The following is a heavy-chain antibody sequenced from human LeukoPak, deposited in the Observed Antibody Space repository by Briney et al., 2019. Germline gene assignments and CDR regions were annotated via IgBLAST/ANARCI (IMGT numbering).Heavy chain of an antibody. J-gene: IGHJ4*02. Sequence: ASVKLSCQSSGYTYPRHAIHWVRQASGQGLEWMGWIPHNSGHTGYAQKLQDRVTMTRNTSISTAYIELSSLRAEDASVYDCAGAEFGVVIRDYWGQGTLVIVSA. CDR2: IPHNSGHT. D-gene: IGHD3-3*01. CDR3: AGAEFGVVIRDY. V-gene: IGHV1-8*01. CDR1: GYTYPRHA.